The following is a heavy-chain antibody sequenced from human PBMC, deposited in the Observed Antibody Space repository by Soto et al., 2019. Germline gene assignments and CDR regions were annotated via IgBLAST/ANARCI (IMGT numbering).Heavy chain of an antibody. V-gene: IGHV4-30-4*01. Sequence: SETLSLTCSVSGDSISNLDYFWAWIRQPPGQALEYIGYIYKSATTYYNPSFESRVAISVDTSKSQFSLNVTSVTAADTAGYFCARGRYCLTGRCFPNWFDSWGQGALVTVPQ. CDR2: IYKSATT. J-gene: IGHJ5*01. D-gene: IGHD7-27*01. CDR1: GDSISNLDYF. CDR3: ARGRYCLTGRCFPNWFDS.